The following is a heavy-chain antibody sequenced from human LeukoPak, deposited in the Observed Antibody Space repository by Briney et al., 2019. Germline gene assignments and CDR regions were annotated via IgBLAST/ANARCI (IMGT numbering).Heavy chain of an antibody. V-gene: IGHV3-30*18. CDR3: AKVSYVPGVFDY. CDR2: ISYDGSNK. Sequence: GGSLRLSCAASGFTLSSYGMHWVRQAPGKGLEWVAVISYDGSNKYYADSVKGRFTISRDNSKNTLYLQMNSLRAEDTAVYYCAKVSYVPGVFDYWGQGTLVTVSS. CDR1: GFTLSSYG. J-gene: IGHJ4*02. D-gene: IGHD3-10*02.